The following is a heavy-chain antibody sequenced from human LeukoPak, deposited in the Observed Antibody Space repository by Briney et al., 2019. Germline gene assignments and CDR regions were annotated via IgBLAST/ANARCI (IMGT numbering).Heavy chain of an antibody. CDR1: GFTVSSNY. Sequence: GGSLRLSCAASGFTVSSNYMSWVRQAPGKGLEWVSVIYSGGSTYYADSVKGRFTISRDNSKNTLYLQMNSLRAEDTAVYYCARISPRSSGYYPFEYWGQGTLVTVSS. CDR3: ARISPRSSGYYPFEY. CDR2: IYSGGST. V-gene: IGHV3-66*01. J-gene: IGHJ4*02. D-gene: IGHD3-22*01.